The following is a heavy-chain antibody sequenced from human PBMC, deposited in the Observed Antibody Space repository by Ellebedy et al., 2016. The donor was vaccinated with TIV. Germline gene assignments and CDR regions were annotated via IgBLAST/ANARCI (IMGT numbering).Heavy chain of an antibody. D-gene: IGHD2-15*01. J-gene: IGHJ4*02. CDR3: ARFGSAGGSPYFDS. Sequence: MPSETLSLTCTVSGGSISTYFWSWIRQPPGKGLEWIGQIYHTGNTNYKPSLKSGVTISMDKSKNQFSLTLSSVTAADTAVYFCARFGSAGGSPYFDSWGQGTLVTVSS. CDR2: IYHTGNT. CDR1: GGSISTYF. V-gene: IGHV4-59*12.